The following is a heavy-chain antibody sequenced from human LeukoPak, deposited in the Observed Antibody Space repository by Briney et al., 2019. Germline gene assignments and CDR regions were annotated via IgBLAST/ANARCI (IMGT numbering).Heavy chain of an antibody. CDR3: ARDPGVVVAATPDY. CDR2: ISSSSSYI. J-gene: IGHJ4*02. Sequence: GGSLRPSCAASGFTFSSYSMNWVRQAPGKGLEWVSSISSSSSYIYYADSVKGRFTISRDNAKNSLYLQMNSLRAEDTAVYYCARDPGVVVAATPDYWGQGTLVTVSS. CDR1: GFTFSSYS. D-gene: IGHD2-15*01. V-gene: IGHV3-21*01.